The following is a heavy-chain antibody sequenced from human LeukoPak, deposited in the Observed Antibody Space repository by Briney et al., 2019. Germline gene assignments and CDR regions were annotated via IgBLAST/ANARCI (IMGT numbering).Heavy chain of an antibody. CDR2: VHDRGST. J-gene: IGHJ2*01. V-gene: IGHV4-59*01. D-gene: IGHD1-26*01. CDR3: ARAYSSSLYWHFDL. Sequence: SETLSLTCTVSGGSISWYYWSWIRQPPGKGLELIGYVHDRGSTNYSPSLKSRVSISVDTSKNQFSLKLSSVTAADTAVYYCARAYSSSLYWHFDLWGRGTLVTVSS. CDR1: GGSISWYY.